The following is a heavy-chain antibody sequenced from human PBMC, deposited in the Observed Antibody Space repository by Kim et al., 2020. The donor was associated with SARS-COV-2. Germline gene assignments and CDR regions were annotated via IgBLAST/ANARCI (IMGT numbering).Heavy chain of an antibody. CDR1: GGSISSGSYY. D-gene: IGHD3-22*01. Sequence: SETLSLTCTVSGGSISSGSYYWSWIRQPAGKGLEWIGRIYTSGSTNYNPSLKSRVTISVDTSKNQFSLKLSSVTAADTAVYYCARFTYYYDSSGYYGKSYATRALYYYGMDVWGQGTTVTVSS. J-gene: IGHJ6*02. CDR2: IYTSGST. CDR3: ARFTYYYDSSGYYGKSYATRALYYYGMDV. V-gene: IGHV4-61*02.